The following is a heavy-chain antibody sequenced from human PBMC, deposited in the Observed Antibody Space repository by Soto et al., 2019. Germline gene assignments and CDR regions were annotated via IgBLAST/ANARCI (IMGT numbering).Heavy chain of an antibody. CDR2: IIPIFGTA. CDR1: GGTFSSYA. Sequence: SVKVSCKASGGTFSSYAISWVRQAPGQGLEWMGGIIPIFGTANYAQKFQGRVTITADESTSTAYMELSSLRSEDTAVYYCARVFGGILRFLEWLTHYGMDVWGQGTTVTFSS. J-gene: IGHJ6*02. CDR3: ARVFGGILRFLEWLTHYGMDV. V-gene: IGHV1-69*13. D-gene: IGHD3-3*01.